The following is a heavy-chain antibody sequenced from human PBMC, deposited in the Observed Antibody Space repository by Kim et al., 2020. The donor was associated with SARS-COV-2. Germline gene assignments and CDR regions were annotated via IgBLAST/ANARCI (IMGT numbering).Heavy chain of an antibody. CDR2: ISGISNNI. J-gene: IGHJ4*02. CDR1: GFTFISYG. D-gene: IGHD4-17*01. V-gene: IGHV3-23*01. Sequence: GGSLRLSCAASGFTFISYGMTWVRQAPGKGLEGVSSISGISNNIYYAASVKGLFTISRDSSRNTLYLQMNSLRVEDTALYFCARVQKESDYGDYGRFDFWGQGTLGAVSS. CDR3: ARVQKESDYGDYGRFDF.